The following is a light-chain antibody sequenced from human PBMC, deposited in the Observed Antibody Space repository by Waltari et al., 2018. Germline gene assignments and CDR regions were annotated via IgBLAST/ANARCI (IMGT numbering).Light chain of an antibody. CDR1: SSDVGGYNY. CDR3: SSYTSSSKV. V-gene: IGLV2-14*01. CDR2: DVS. Sequence: QSALTQPASVSGSPGQSITISCTGTSSDVGGYNYVSWYQQHPGQAPKLMIYDVSKRPSWVSNRFPGSKSGNTASLTISGLQAEDDADYYCSSYTSSSKVFGGGTKLTVL. J-gene: IGLJ2*01.